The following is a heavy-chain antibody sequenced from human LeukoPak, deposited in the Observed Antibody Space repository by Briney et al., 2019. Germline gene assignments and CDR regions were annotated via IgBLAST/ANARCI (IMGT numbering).Heavy chain of an antibody. CDR3: ARAVGLYTVTPGGY. Sequence: GASVKVSCKASGYTFTSYGISWVRQAPGQGLEWMGWISAYNGNTNYAQKLQGRVTMTTDTSTSTAYMELRSLRSDDTAVYYCARAVGLYTVTPGGYWGQGTLVTVSS. D-gene: IGHD4-17*01. V-gene: IGHV1-18*01. CDR2: ISAYNGNT. CDR1: GYTFTSYG. J-gene: IGHJ4*02.